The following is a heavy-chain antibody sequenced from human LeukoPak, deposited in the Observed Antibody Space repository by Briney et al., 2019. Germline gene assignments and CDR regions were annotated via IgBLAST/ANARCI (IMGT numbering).Heavy chain of an antibody. CDR2: ISYDGSNE. V-gene: IGHV3-30*04. Sequence: GGSLRLSCAASGFTFSSYVMHWVRQAPGKGLEWVAIISYDGSNEYYADSVKGRFTISRDNSKNTLYLQMNSLRAEDTAVYYCAKVGRTVAGYISGAFDIWGQGTMVTVSS. CDR1: GFTFSSYV. J-gene: IGHJ3*02. D-gene: IGHD2-15*01. CDR3: AKVGRTVAGYISGAFDI.